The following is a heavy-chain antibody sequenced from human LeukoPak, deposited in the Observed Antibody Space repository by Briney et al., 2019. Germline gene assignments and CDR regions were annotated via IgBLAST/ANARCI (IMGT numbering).Heavy chain of an antibody. J-gene: IGHJ2*01. Sequence: SETLSLTCTVSGGSISSYYWSWIRQPPGKGLEWIGYIYYSGSTNYNPSLKSRVTISVDTSKNQFSLKLSSGTAADTAVYYCARGRTTNLWFGELFRNWYFDLWGRGTLVTVSS. V-gene: IGHV4-59*01. CDR1: GGSISSYY. CDR3: ARGRTTNLWFGELFRNWYFDL. CDR2: IYYSGST. D-gene: IGHD3-10*01.